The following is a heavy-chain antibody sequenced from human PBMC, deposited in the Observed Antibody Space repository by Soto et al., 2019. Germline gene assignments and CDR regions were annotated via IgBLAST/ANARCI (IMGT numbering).Heavy chain of an antibody. CDR2: IYYSGST. Sequence: QVQLQESGPGLVKPSQTLSLTCTVSGGSISSGGYYWSWIRQHPGKGLEWIGYIYYSGSTYYNPSLKSRFTISVDTSKNQFPLKLSSVTAADTAVYYCARDPYDILTGYHSRAFDIWGQGTMVTVSS. CDR3: ARDPYDILTGYHSRAFDI. CDR1: GGSISSGGYY. J-gene: IGHJ3*02. V-gene: IGHV4-31*03. D-gene: IGHD3-9*01.